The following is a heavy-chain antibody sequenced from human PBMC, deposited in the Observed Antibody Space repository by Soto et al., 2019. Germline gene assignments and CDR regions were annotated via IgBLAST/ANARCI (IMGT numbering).Heavy chain of an antibody. J-gene: IGHJ4*02. V-gene: IGHV4-4*02. CDR3: ASRDPGTSVDY. CDR2: IYRTGST. D-gene: IGHD1-7*01. CDR1: GGSFTSNNW. Sequence: SETLSLTCVVSGGSFTSNNWWTWVRQPPGQGLEWIGEIYRTGSTNYNPSLKSRVTISLDKSENQFSLKVTSLTAADTAVYYCASRDPGTSVDYWGQGTLVTVSS.